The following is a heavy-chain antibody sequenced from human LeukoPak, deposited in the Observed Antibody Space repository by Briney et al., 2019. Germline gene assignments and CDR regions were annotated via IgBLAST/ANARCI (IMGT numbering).Heavy chain of an antibody. CDR1: GVSISSGGYY. CDR3: ARGSRLGITFGGVIFLPDYYFDY. Sequence: PSETLSLTCTVSGVSISSGGYYWSWIRQHPGKGLEWIGYIYYSGSTYYNPSLKSRVTISVDTSKNQFSLKLSSVTAADTAVYYCARGSRLGITFGGVIFLPDYYFDYWGQGTLVTVSS. V-gene: IGHV4-31*03. J-gene: IGHJ4*02. CDR2: IYYSGST. D-gene: IGHD3-16*02.